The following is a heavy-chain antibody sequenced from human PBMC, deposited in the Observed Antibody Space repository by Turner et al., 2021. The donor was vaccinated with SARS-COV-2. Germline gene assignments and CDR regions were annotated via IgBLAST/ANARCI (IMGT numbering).Heavy chain of an antibody. D-gene: IGHD3-22*01. V-gene: IGHV4-39*01. CDR1: GCSISSSSYY. J-gene: IGHJ4*02. Sequence: LQLQESGPGLVKPSETLSLTCTVSGCSISSSSYYWGWIRQPPGKGLEWIGTVYDGGGTYYNPALKSRVTISVDTSKNQFSLKLSYVTAADTAVYYCARLPYYYDSSGPIDYWGQGTLVTVSS. CDR3: ARLPYYYDSSGPIDY. CDR2: VYDGGGT.